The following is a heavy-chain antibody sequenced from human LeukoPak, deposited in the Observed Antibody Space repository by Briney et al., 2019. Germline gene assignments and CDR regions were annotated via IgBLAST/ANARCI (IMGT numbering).Heavy chain of an antibody. CDR2: IYYSGST. CDR3: ARGSRRTYYDILTEPAPFDY. Sequence: PSETLSLTCTVSGGSISSSSYYWSWIRQPPGKGLEWIGYIYYSGSTNYNPSLKSRVTISVDTSKNQFSLKLSSVTAADTAVYYCARGSRRTYYDILTEPAPFDYWGQGTLVTVSS. D-gene: IGHD3-9*01. J-gene: IGHJ4*02. CDR1: GGSISSSSYY. V-gene: IGHV4-61*05.